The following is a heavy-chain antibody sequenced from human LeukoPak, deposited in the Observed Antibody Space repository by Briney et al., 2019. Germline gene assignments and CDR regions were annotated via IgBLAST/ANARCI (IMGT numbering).Heavy chain of an antibody. J-gene: IGHJ4*02. CDR1: GFTFSDYE. D-gene: IGHD3/OR15-3a*01. V-gene: IGHV3-48*03. CDR2: ISSDGSYI. Sequence: PGGSLRLSCAASGFTFSDYEMTWVRHPPGKGLGWISYISSDGSYIYYADSVKGRFTISRDNAKNSVYLQMNSLRVEDTAVYYCARDRTGDLDYWGQGTLVSVSS. CDR3: ARDRTGDLDY.